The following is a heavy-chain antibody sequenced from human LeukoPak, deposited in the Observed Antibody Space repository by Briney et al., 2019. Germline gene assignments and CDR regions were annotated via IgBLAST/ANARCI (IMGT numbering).Heavy chain of an antibody. D-gene: IGHD3-3*01. Sequence: ASVKVSCKASGYTFTGYYMHWVRQAPGQGLEWMGRINPNSGGTNYAQKFQGRVTMTRDTSISTAYMELRSLRSDDTAVYYCARGLRFLEWVFDYWGQGTLVTVSS. J-gene: IGHJ4*02. V-gene: IGHV1-2*06. CDR2: INPNSGGT. CDR1: GYTFTGYY. CDR3: ARGLRFLEWVFDY.